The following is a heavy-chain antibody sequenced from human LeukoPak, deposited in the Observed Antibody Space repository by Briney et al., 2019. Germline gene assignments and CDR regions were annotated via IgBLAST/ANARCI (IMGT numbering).Heavy chain of an antibody. D-gene: IGHD3-22*01. CDR2: IIPIFGTA. J-gene: IGHJ6*03. CDR1: GGTFSSYA. V-gene: IGHV1-69*05. Sequence: GSSVKVSCKASGGTFSSYAISWVRQAPGQGLEWMGGIIPIFGTANYAQKFQGRVTITTDESTSTAYMELSSLRSEDTAVYYCARTSSGYTDYYYYMDVWGKGTTVTVSS. CDR3: ARTSSGYTDYYYYMDV.